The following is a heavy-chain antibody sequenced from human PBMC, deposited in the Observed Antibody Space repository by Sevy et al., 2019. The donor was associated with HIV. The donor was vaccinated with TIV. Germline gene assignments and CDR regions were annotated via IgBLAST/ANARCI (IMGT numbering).Heavy chain of an antibody. CDR2: IGTAGDT. D-gene: IGHD4-4*01. CDR1: GFTFSGYD. V-gene: IGHV3-13*01. J-gene: IGHJ4*02. CDR3: ARGGGRGGDYSNYEFDY. Sequence: GGSLRLSCAASGFTFSGYDMHWVRQATGKGLEWVSAIGTAGDTYYPGSVKGRFTISRENAKNSLYLQMNSLRAGDTAVYYCARGGGRGGDYSNYEFDYWGQGTLVTVSS.